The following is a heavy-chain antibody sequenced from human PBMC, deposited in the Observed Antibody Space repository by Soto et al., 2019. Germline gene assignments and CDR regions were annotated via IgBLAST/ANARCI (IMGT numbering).Heavy chain of an antibody. D-gene: IGHD2-2*01. V-gene: IGHV1-2*04. CDR1: GYTFTGYY. CDR3: ASGRDFVLVPAAKGYYYYGMDV. CDR2: INPNSGGT. J-gene: IGHJ6*02. Sequence: ASVKVSCKASGYTFTGYYMHWVRQAPGQGLEWMGWINPNSGGTNYAQKFQGWVTMTRDTSISTAYMELSRLRSDDTAVYYCASGRDFVLVPAAKGYYYYGMDVWGQGTTVTVSS.